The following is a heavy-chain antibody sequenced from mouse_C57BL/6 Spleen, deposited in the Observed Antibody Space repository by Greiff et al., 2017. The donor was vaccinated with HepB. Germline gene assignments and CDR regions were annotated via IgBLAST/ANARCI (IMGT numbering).Heavy chain of an antibody. D-gene: IGHD3-2*02. V-gene: IGHV1-61*01. CDR3: ARAQAYYYAMDY. CDR2: IYPSDSET. Sequence: VQLQQPGAELVRPGSSVKLSCKASGYTFTSYWMDWVKQRPGQGLEWIGNIYPSDSETHYNQKFKDKATLTVDKSASTAYMLLSSLTSEDSAVYYCARAQAYYYAMDYWGQGTSVTVSS. J-gene: IGHJ4*01. CDR1: GYTFTSYW.